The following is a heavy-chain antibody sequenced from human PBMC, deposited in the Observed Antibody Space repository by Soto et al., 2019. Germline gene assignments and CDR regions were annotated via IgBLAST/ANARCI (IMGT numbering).Heavy chain of an antibody. V-gene: IGHV3-30-3*01. J-gene: IGHJ6*02. CDR3: ARDNQKGGMDV. CDR1: GFTFSSYA. CDR2: ISYAGSNK. Sequence: QLQLVESGGGVVQPGRSLRLSCAACGFTFSSYAMHWVRQAPGKGLERVAVISYAGSNKYYADSVKGRFTISRDNAKNTLYLQMTSLGAEDTAVYYCARDNQKGGMDVWGQGTTVTVSS.